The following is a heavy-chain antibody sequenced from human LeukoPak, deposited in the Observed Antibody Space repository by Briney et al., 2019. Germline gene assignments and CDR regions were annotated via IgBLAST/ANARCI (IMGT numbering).Heavy chain of an antibody. CDR3: ARDYGGYGNDDAFDI. CDR2: IKQDGSEK. Sequence: GGSLRLSCAASGFTFSSYWMSWVRQAPGKGLEWVANIKQDGSEKYYVDSVKGRFTISRDNAKNSLYLQMNSLRAEDTAVYYCARDYGGYGNDDAFDIWGQGTMVTVSS. V-gene: IGHV3-7*01. J-gene: IGHJ3*02. D-gene: IGHD4-17*01. CDR1: GFTFSSYW.